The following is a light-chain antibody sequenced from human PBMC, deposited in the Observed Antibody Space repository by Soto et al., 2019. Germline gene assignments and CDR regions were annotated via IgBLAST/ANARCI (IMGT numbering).Light chain of an antibody. CDR3: QQYGISPRT. Sequence: PSTLSGSVGDRVTITCRASYTTSSWLACYQPKPEKAPNHLVYDVSNRATGIPARFTGGGSGTDFTLTISNLEPDDIAVYYCQQYGISPRTFGQGTKVDIK. CDR2: DVS. CDR1: YTTSSW. J-gene: IGKJ1*01. V-gene: IGKV1-5*01.